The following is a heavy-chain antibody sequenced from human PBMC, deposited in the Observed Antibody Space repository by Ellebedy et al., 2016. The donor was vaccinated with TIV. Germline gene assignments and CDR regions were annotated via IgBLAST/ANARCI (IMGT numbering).Heavy chain of an antibody. Sequence: PGGSLRLSCAASGFIFSSYSMSWVRQAPGKGLEWVSAISHSGGSTYYADSVKGRFTISRDNSKNTLYLQMNSLKAEDTAVYYCAKAVKIYGSGLFECWGQGTLVIVSS. CDR3: AKAVKIYGSGLFEC. CDR2: ISHSGGST. V-gene: IGHV3-23*01. J-gene: IGHJ4*02. D-gene: IGHD3-10*01. CDR1: GFIFSSYS.